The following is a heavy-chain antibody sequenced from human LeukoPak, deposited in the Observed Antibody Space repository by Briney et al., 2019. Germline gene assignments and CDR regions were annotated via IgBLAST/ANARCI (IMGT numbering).Heavy chain of an antibody. CDR3: ARDRAGYYDFWSGFLY. CDR2: IWYDGSNK. D-gene: IGHD3-3*01. J-gene: IGHJ4*02. Sequence: PGRSLRLSCAASGFTFSSYGMPWVRQAPGKGLEWVAVIWYDGSNKYYADSVKGRFTISRDNSKNTLYLQMNSLRAEDTAVYYCARDRAGYYDFWSGFLYWGQGTLVTVSS. CDR1: GFTFSSYG. V-gene: IGHV3-33*01.